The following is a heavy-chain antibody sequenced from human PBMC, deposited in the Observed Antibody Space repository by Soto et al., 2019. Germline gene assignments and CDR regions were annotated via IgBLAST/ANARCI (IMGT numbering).Heavy chain of an antibody. CDR2: IHSSGDTM. CDR1: GFTFIEFY. V-gene: IGHV3-11*01. D-gene: IGHD3-10*01. CDR3: ARDRGYGGDYFDY. J-gene: IGHJ4*02. Sequence: PGGSLRLSCAASGFTFIEFYMSWIRQAPGKGLEWVSYIHSSGDTMYYADSVKGRFTISRDNAKNSLYLQMNSLRAEDTAVYYCARDRGYGGDYFDYWGQGTLVTVSS.